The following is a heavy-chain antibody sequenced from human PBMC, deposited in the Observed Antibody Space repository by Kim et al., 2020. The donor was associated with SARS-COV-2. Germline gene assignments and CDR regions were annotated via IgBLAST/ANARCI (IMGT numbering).Heavy chain of an antibody. Sequence: YNPSLKSRVTISVATSKNQFSLKLSSVTAADTAVYYCARQNKGYNWFDPWGQGTLVTVSS. V-gene: IGHV4-59*08. CDR3: ARQNKGYNWFDP. J-gene: IGHJ5*02.